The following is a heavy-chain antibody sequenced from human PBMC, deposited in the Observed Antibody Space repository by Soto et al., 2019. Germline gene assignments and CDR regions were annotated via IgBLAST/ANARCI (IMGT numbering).Heavy chain of an antibody. CDR1: GIPFSASG. CDR3: ARDKGVTCIDQ. J-gene: IGHJ4*02. Sequence: QVQLVESGGGVVQPGRSLRLPCEASGIPFSASGMHWDRQAPGKGLEWVAMIWSDGNSQYYADSVKGRFTISRDNSRNTVYLQMDSLGVEDTAVYFCARDKGVTCIDQWGQGTLVAVSS. CDR2: IWSDGNSQ. D-gene: IGHD5-18*01. V-gene: IGHV3-33*01.